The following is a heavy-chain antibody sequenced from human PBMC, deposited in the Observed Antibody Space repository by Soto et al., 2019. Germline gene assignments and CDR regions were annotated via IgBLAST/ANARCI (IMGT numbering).Heavy chain of an antibody. CDR2: MNPNSGNT. V-gene: IGHV1-8*01. J-gene: IGHJ5*02. D-gene: IGHD2-21*02. CDR1: GYTFTSDD. CDR3: ARGQPGDCYLCWFDP. Sequence: AASVKVSCKASGYTFTSDDINWVRQATGQGLEWMGWMNPNSGNTGYAQKFQGRVTMTRNTSISTAYMELSSLRSEDTAVYYCARGQPGDCYLCWFDPWGQGTLVTVSS.